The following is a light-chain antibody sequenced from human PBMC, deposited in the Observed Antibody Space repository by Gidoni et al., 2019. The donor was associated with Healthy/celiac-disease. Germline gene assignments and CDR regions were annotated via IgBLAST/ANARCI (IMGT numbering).Light chain of an antibody. V-gene: IGKV3-11*01. J-gene: IGKJ4*01. CDR1: QSVSSY. Sequence: ELVSTQPPTTLSSSPGERAALSCSASQSVSSYFSWYQQRPDQAPRLLIYEASNRATGIPARFSGSVSGTDFTLTISSLEPEDLAVYYCQQRSNWPPRLTFGGGTKVEIK. CDR2: EAS. CDR3: QQRSNWPPRLT.